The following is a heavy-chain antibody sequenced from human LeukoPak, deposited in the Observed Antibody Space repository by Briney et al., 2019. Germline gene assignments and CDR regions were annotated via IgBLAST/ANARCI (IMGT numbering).Heavy chain of an antibody. D-gene: IGHD6-19*01. CDR1: GYTFTSYG. Sequence: ASVKVSCKASGYTFTSYGISWVRQAPGQGLEWMGWISAYNGNTNYAQKLQGRVTMTTDTSTSTAYMELRSLRSDDTAVYYCARGTVAGKSNYYYYYMDVWGKGTTVTISS. V-gene: IGHV1-18*01. J-gene: IGHJ6*03. CDR2: ISAYNGNT. CDR3: ARGTVAGKSNYYYYYMDV.